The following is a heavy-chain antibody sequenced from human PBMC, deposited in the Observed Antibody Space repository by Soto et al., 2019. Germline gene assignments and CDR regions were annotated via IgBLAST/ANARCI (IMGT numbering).Heavy chain of an antibody. CDR2: IYYSWST. Sequence: SETLSLTCPVSGGSISSYYWSWIRQPPGKGLEWIGYIYYSWSTNYNPPLKSRVTLSVDPSKNQFSLKLSSVTAADTAVYYCARGPYYDFWSGPTGVDYWGQGTMVTVSS. CDR1: GGSISSYY. CDR3: ARGPYYDFWSGPTGVDY. D-gene: IGHD3-3*01. V-gene: IGHV4-59*01. J-gene: IGHJ4*03.